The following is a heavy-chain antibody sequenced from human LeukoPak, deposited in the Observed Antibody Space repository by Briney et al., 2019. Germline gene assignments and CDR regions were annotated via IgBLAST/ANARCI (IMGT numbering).Heavy chain of an antibody. D-gene: IGHD5-12*01. J-gene: IGHJ4*02. V-gene: IGHV3-21*01. CDR1: GFTFNDYS. Sequence: GGSLRLSCAASGFTFNDYSMNWVRQAPGRGLEWVSSISGSGSYIFYADSLKARFTISRDNAKKSVYLQMNSPRAEDTAVYYCGRESGNLYFDNWGQGILVTVSS. CDR2: ISGSGSYI. CDR3: GRESGNLYFDN.